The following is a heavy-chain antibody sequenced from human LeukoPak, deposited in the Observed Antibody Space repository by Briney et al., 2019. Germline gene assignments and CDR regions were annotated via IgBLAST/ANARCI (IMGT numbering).Heavy chain of an antibody. Sequence: PGGSLRLSCAASGFTFSSYSMNWVRQAPGKGLEWVSSISSNSSYIYYADSVKGRFTISRDNAKNSLYLQMNSLRAEDTAVYYCARDQFEQQLSGWFDPWGQGTLVTVSS. CDR3: ARDQFEQQLSGWFDP. V-gene: IGHV3-21*01. CDR1: GFTFSSYS. J-gene: IGHJ5*02. D-gene: IGHD6-13*01. CDR2: ISSNSSYI.